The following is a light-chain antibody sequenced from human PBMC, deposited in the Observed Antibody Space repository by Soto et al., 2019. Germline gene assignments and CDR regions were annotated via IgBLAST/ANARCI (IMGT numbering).Light chain of an antibody. CDR3: PNGGTGIRV. CDR2: LNSDGSH. Sequence: QLVLTQSPSASASLGASVKLTCTLSSGHSSYAIAWHQQQPEQGPRYLMKLNSDGSHSKGDGIPDRFSGSNSGTERYLTISILQSEDEADYYCPNGGTGIRVFGGGTKLTVL. CDR1: SGHSSYA. V-gene: IGLV4-69*01. J-gene: IGLJ2*01.